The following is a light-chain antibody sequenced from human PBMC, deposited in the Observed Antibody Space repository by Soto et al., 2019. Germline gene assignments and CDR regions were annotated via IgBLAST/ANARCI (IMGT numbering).Light chain of an antibody. CDR1: SSDVGGYNY. Sequence: QSALTQPPSASGSPGQSVTISCTGTSSDVGGYNYVSWYQQHSGKAPKVMIYEVNKRPSGVPDRFSGSKSGNTASLTVSGLQAEDEADYYCSSYAGSNNYVFGTGTKVTGL. CDR2: EVN. CDR3: SSYAGSNNYV. J-gene: IGLJ1*01. V-gene: IGLV2-8*01.